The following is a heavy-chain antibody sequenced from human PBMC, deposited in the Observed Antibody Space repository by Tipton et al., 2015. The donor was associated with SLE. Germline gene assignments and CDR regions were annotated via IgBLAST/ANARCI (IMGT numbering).Heavy chain of an antibody. Sequence: LRLSCTVYAGSLSGYYWTWIRQSPGKGLEWIGEINHSGTTTYNPSLKRRATISLDTSKRQVSLALTSVTAADTSIFYCASGPVLLGAFDIWDQGTVVTVSS. CDR1: AGSLSGYY. V-gene: IGHV4-34*01. CDR2: INHSGTT. J-gene: IGHJ3*02. D-gene: IGHD2/OR15-2a*01. CDR3: ASGPVLLGAFDI.